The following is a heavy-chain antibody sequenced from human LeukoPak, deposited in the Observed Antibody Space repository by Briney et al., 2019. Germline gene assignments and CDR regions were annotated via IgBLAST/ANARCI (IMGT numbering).Heavy chain of an antibody. J-gene: IGHJ5*02. CDR1: GFTFSNYW. Sequence: GGSLRLSCSASGFTFSNYWMSWVRQAQGKGLEWVANINQDGSERYYVDSVKGRFTISRDNAKNSLYLQMNSLRAEDTAVYYRARIRVYMFDPWGQGTLVTVSS. CDR3: ARIRVYMFDP. V-gene: IGHV3-7*04. CDR2: INQDGSER. D-gene: IGHD2-8*01.